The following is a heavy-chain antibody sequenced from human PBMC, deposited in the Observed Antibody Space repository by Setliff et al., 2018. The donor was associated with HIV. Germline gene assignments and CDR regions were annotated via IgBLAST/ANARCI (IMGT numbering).Heavy chain of an antibody. CDR3: ARQVKYSSSPLHFDS. CDR1: GGFSDRYF. V-gene: IGHV4-4*08. J-gene: IGHJ4*02. D-gene: IGHD6-13*01. CDR2: IYTSDII. Sequence: SETLSLTCTVSGGFSDRYFWSWVRQPPGKGLEWIGYIYTSDIIVYNPSLKSRVTISEDTSKSQVYLSLTSVTAADTAIHYCARQVKYSSSPLHFDSWGQGTLV.